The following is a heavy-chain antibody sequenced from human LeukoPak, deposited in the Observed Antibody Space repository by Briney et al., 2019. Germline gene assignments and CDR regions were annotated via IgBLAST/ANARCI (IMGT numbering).Heavy chain of an antibody. D-gene: IGHD2-15*01. CDR3: AREGGGYCSGINCWKWFDP. Sequence: GGSLRLSCAASGFTFGSHWMNWVRQAPGKGPVWVSRINGDGSTTVYADSVQARFSISRDNPKITLYLHMNSLRAEDTAVYYCAREGGGYCSGINCWKWFDPWGQGTLVTVSS. CDR2: INGDGSTT. CDR1: GFTFGSHW. J-gene: IGHJ5*02. V-gene: IGHV3-74*01.